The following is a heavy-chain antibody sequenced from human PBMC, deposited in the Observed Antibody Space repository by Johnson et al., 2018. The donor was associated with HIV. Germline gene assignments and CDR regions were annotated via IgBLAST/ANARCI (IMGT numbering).Heavy chain of an antibody. Sequence: VQLVESGGGVVQPGRSQRLSCAASGFPFRDSAMHWVRQAPGKGMEWVANIKQDGSEKYYVDSVKGRFTISRDNAKKSLHLQMNSLRAEDTALYYCARRSIRSDGFDIWGQGTMVTVSS. CDR1: GFPFRDSA. D-gene: IGHD4-11*01. CDR3: ARRSIRSDGFDI. J-gene: IGHJ3*02. CDR2: IKQDGSEK. V-gene: IGHV3-7*03.